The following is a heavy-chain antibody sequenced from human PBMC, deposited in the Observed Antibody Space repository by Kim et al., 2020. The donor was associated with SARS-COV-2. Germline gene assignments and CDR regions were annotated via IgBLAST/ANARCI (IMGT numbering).Heavy chain of an antibody. Sequence: GGSLRLSCAASGFTFSSYEMNWVRQAPGKGLEWVSYISSSGSTIYYADSVKGRFTISRDNAKNSLYLQMNSLRAEDTAVYYCAREYYDFWSGDFAFDYWGQGTLVTVTS. V-gene: IGHV3-48*03. CDR3: AREYYDFWSGDFAFDY. J-gene: IGHJ4*02. CDR1: GFTFSSYE. D-gene: IGHD3-3*01. CDR2: ISSSGSTI.